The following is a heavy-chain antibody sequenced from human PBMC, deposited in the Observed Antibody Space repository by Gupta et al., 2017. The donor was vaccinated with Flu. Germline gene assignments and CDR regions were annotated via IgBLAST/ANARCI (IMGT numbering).Heavy chain of an antibody. D-gene: IGHD3-3*01. CDR1: VFTFSTHV. J-gene: IGHJ6*03. Sequence: EEQLVESGGGLVKPGGSLRLSCDVSVFTFSTHVVHWVRQAPGKGPEWLASIGGSGSHIFHADSVKGRFSISRDHAKNSLYLQMNSLSAEDTAVYYCEKEGTGKNDDCWSGLDYMDVWGKGTTVTVSS. CDR2: IGGSGSHI. CDR3: EKEGTGKNDDCWSGLDYMDV. V-gene: IGHV3-21*02.